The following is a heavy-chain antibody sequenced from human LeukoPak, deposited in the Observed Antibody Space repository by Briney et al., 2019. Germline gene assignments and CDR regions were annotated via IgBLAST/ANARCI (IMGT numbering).Heavy chain of an antibody. J-gene: IGHJ5*02. Sequence: GGSLRLSCAASGFTFSSYALHWVRQAPGKGLEWVAVISYDGTIQYYADSVRGRFTISRDSSKTTLYLQMNSLRPEDTAVYYCAKRGDCSGGSCWRLESWGQGTLVTVSS. CDR1: GFTFSSYA. V-gene: IGHV3-30*04. D-gene: IGHD2-15*01. CDR3: AKRGDCSGGSCWRLES. CDR2: ISYDGTIQ.